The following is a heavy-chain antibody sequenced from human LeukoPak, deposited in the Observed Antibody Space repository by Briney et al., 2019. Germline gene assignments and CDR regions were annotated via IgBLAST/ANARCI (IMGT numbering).Heavy chain of an antibody. CDR1: GYSFTNYW. J-gene: IGHJ3*01. D-gene: IGHD2-21*02. V-gene: IGHV5-51*01. CDR3: ARPLRNCGGDCSVSAFDV. Sequence: GESPKISCKGSGYSFTNYWIGWVRQMPGKGLEWMGIIYPGDSDTRYSPSFQGQVTISADKSSNTAYLQWSSLKASDTAMYYCARPLRNCGGDCSVSAFDVWGQGTMVTVSS. CDR2: IYPGDSDT.